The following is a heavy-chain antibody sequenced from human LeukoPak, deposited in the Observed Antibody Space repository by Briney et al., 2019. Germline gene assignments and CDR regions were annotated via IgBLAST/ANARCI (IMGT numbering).Heavy chain of an antibody. CDR2: INWNGGST. Sequence: GGSLRLSCAASGFTFDDHGMNWVRQAPGKGLEWVSGINWNGGSTFYADSVKGRFTISRDISINTLYLQMNSLRAEDTAVYYCARHPWPYGSGTLNWFDPWGQGTLVTVSS. V-gene: IGHV3-20*04. CDR3: ARHPWPYGSGTLNWFDP. J-gene: IGHJ5*02. CDR1: GFTFDDHG. D-gene: IGHD3-10*01.